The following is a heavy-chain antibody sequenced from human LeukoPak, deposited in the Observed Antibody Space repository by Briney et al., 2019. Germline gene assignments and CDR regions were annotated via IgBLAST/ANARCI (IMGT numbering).Heavy chain of an antibody. Sequence: GGSLRLSCAASGFTFSSYEMNWVRQAPGKGLEWVSYISNSGSTIYYTGSVKGRFTISRDNSKNTLYLQLNSLRAEDTAVYYCATNRDDYNLYYFDSWGQGTLVTVSS. CDR1: GFTFSSYE. CDR2: ISNSGSTI. CDR3: ATNRDDYNLYYFDS. V-gene: IGHV3-48*03. J-gene: IGHJ4*02. D-gene: IGHD5-24*01.